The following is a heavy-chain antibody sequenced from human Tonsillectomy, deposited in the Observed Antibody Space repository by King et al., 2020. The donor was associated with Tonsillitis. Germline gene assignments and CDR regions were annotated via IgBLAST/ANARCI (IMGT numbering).Heavy chain of an antibody. D-gene: IGHD3-22*01. CDR2: ISISSSTK. Sequence: VQLVESGGGLVQPGGSRRLSCAASGFTFSSYSMNWVRKAPGKGLGWVSYISISSSTKYYGDSVKGRFTISRDNAKNSLYLQMNSLRDEDTAVYYCARDRRITMIVVVTLDAFDIWGQGTMVTVSS. J-gene: IGHJ3*02. CDR1: GFTFSSYS. V-gene: IGHV3-48*02. CDR3: ARDRRITMIVVVTLDAFDI.